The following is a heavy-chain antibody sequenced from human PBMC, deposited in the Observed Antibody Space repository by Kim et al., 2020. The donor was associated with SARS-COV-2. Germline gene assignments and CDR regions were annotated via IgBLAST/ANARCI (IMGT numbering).Heavy chain of an antibody. CDR1: GYTFTSYA. Sequence: ASVKVSCKASGYTFTSYAMHWVRQAPGQRLEWMGWINAGNGNTKYSQKFQGRVTITRDTSASTAYMELSSLRSEDTAVYYCACHYYDSSGYYYGKAELDYWGQGTLVTVSS. V-gene: IGHV1-3*01. D-gene: IGHD3-22*01. J-gene: IGHJ4*02. CDR3: ACHYYDSSGYYYGKAELDY. CDR2: INAGNGNT.